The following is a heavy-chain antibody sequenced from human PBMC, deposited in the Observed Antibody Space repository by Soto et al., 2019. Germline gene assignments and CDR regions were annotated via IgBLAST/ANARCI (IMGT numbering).Heavy chain of an antibody. CDR3: AKSVPSTVVTLFDY. J-gene: IGHJ4*02. Sequence: PGGSLRLSCAASGFTFSTYAMSWVRQAPGKGLEWVSAISPNGDATYYADSVKGRFTISRDNSRNTLYLQMNSLKADDTAVYYCAKSVPSTVVTLFDYWGQGTLVTSPQ. CDR2: ISPNGDAT. CDR1: GFTFSTYA. D-gene: IGHD2-21*02. V-gene: IGHV3-23*01.